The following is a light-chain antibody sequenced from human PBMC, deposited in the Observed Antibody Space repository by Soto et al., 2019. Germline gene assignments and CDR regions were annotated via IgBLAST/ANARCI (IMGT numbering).Light chain of an antibody. Sequence: QSVLTQPPSVSGAPGQRVTISCTGSSSNIGAGYDVHWYQQLPGTAPKLLIYGNSNRPSGVPDRFSGSKSGTSASLAITGLQAEDEADYYCQSSDSSLSGFWVFGGGTKLTV. V-gene: IGLV1-40*01. CDR2: GNS. J-gene: IGLJ3*02. CDR1: SSNIGAGYD. CDR3: QSSDSSLSGFWV.